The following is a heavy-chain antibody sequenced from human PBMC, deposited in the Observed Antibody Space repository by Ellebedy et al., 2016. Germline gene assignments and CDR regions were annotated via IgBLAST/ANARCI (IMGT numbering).Heavy chain of an antibody. Sequence: SETLSLTCAVYGGSFSGYYWSWIRQPPGKGLEWIGEINHSGSTNYNPSLKSRVTISVDTSKNQFSLKLSSVTAADTAVYYCARGPGLWRQQLETEDYWGQGTLVTVSS. CDR1: GGSFSGYY. V-gene: IGHV4-34*01. CDR3: ARGPGLWRQQLETEDY. CDR2: INHSGST. J-gene: IGHJ4*02. D-gene: IGHD6-13*01.